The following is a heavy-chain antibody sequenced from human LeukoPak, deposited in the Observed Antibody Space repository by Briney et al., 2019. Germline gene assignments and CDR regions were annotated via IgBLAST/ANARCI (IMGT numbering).Heavy chain of an antibody. CDR1: GFTFSSYW. D-gene: IGHD3-10*01. V-gene: IGHV3-7*01. CDR2: IKQDGSEK. Sequence: GGSLRLSCAASGFTFSSYWMSWVRQAPGKGLEWVASIKQDGSEKYYVDSVKGRFTISRDNAKNSLYLQMNSLRAEDTAVYYCARETYYYRLGYYYYYMDVWGKGTTVTVSS. J-gene: IGHJ6*03. CDR3: ARETYYYRLGYYYYYMDV.